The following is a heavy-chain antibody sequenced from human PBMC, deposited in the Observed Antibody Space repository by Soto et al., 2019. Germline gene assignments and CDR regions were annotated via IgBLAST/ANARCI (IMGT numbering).Heavy chain of an antibody. CDR3: ALHEYAIYGLDY. J-gene: IGHJ4*02. Sequence: GGSMRLSCTASGFTFGDYAMSWFRQAPGQGLERVGFIRSKAYGGTTEYTASVKGRFTISRDDSKSIAYLQMHSLKIEVTAVYYCALHEYAIYGLDYWGQGTLVTVSS. CDR1: GFTFGDYA. V-gene: IGHV3-49*01. D-gene: IGHD2-8*01. CDR2: IRSKAYGGTT.